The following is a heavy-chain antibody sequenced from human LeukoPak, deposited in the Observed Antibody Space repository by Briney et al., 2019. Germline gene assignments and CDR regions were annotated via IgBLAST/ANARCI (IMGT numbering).Heavy chain of an antibody. D-gene: IGHD3-16*01. J-gene: IGHJ5*02. Sequence: SETLSLTCTVSGGSISSGGYYWSWIRQPPGKGLEWIGEINHSGSTNYNPSLKSRVTISVDTSKNQFSLKLSSVTAADTAVYYCARGAYSNWFDPWGQGTLVTVSS. CDR1: GGSISSGGYY. V-gene: IGHV4-39*07. CDR2: INHSGST. CDR3: ARGAYSNWFDP.